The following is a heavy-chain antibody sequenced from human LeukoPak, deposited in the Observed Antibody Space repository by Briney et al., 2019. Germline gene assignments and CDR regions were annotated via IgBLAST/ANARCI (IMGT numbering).Heavy chain of an antibody. CDR2: INPNSGGT. CDR3: ARVATAALYYYYMDV. CDR1: GYTFTGYY. J-gene: IGHJ6*03. Sequence: ASVKVSCKASGYTFTGYYMHWVRQAPGQGLEWMGWINPNSGGTNYAQKFQGRVTMTRDTSISTAYMELSRLRSDDTAVYYCARVATAALYYYYMDVWGQGTTVTVSS. V-gene: IGHV1-2*02. D-gene: IGHD6-25*01.